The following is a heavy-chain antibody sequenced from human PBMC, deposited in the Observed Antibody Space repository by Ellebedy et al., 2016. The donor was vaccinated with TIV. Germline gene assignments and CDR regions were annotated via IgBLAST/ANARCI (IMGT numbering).Heavy chain of an antibody. CDR2: ISGDGGST. V-gene: IGHV3-43*02. CDR1: GFTFDDYA. D-gene: IGHD3-22*01. Sequence: GESLKISCAASGFTFDDYAMHWVRQAPGKGLEWVSLISGDGGSTYYADSVKGRFTISRDNSKNSLYLQMNSLRTEDTALYYCAKGLPLDIYDSSEYYFDYWGQGTLVTVSS. J-gene: IGHJ4*02. CDR3: AKGLPLDIYDSSEYYFDY.